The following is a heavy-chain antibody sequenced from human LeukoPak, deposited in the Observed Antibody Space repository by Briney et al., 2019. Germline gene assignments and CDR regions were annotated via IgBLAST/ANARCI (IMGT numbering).Heavy chain of an antibody. V-gene: IGHV4-30-4*08. CDR2: IYYSGST. J-gene: IGHJ4*02. CDR3: ARAVGGSPDY. Sequence: PSQTLSPSCTVSGVSISSGDYCWGWISQPPGKGLEWSGYIYYSGSTYYNPSLKSRVTISVDTSKNQFPLKLSSVTAADTAVYYCARAVGGSPDYWGQGTLVTVSS. D-gene: IGHD3-10*01. CDR1: GVSISSGDYC.